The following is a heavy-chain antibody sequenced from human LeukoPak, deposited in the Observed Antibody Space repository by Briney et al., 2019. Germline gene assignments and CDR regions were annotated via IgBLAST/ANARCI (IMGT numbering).Heavy chain of an antibody. CDR1: GFSFNSDW. J-gene: IGHJ4*02. D-gene: IGHD2-8*01. V-gene: IGHV3-7*01. CDR3: TRRLYD. CDR2: IKHDESEK. Sequence: GGSLRLSCAASGFSFNSDWMDWVRQAPGKGLEWVANIKHDESEKNYLDSVKGRFTISRDNAQNSLYLQMNGLRVEDTAVYYCTRRLYDWGQGTLVTVSS.